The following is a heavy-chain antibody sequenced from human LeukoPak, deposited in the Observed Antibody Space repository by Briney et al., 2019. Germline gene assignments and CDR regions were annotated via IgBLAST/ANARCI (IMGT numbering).Heavy chain of an antibody. V-gene: IGHV3-7*01. CDR1: GFTFSSYW. J-gene: IGHJ4*02. Sequence: PGGSLRLSCAASGFTFSSYWMSWVRQAPGKGLEWVANIKQDGSEKYYVDSVKGRFTISRDNAKNSLYLQMNSLRAEDTAVYYCARDRSAAPGLIYFDYWGQGTLVTVSS. D-gene: IGHD3-16*01. CDR2: IKQDGSEK. CDR3: ARDRSAAPGLIYFDY.